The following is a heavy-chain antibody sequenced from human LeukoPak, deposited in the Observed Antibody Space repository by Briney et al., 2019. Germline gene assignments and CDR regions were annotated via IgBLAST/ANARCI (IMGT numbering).Heavy chain of an antibody. CDR2: IYRSGST. CDR1: GGSISSYY. V-gene: IGHV4-59*12. CDR3: ARAPIAAALH. J-gene: IGHJ4*02. D-gene: IGHD6-13*01. Sequence: ESGPTLVKPSETLSLTCTVSGGSISSYYWSWIRQPPGKGLEWIGEIYRSGSTNYNPSLKSRVTISVDKSKNQFSLKLSSVTAADTAVYYCARAPIAAALHWGQGTLVTVSS.